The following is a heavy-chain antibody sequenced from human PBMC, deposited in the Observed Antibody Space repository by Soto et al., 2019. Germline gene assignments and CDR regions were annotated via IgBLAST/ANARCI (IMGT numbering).Heavy chain of an antibody. J-gene: IGHJ3*01. CDR3: ARDKWSGYDSGAFEV. CDR2: SYYTGSS. CDR1: GDSIRSPECY. V-gene: IGHV4-30-4*01. D-gene: IGHD6-25*01. Sequence: QVQLQESSPGLVKPSQTLSLTCSVSGDSIRSPECYWGWLRQTPGKGLEWIGYSYYTGSSYYHPSLKSRVSISVDTSKNQFSLKLNSVSAADTAIYYCARDKWSGYDSGAFEVWGQGTTVTVSS.